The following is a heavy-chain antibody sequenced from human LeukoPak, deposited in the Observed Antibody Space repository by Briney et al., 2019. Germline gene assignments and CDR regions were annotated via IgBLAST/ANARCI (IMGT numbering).Heavy chain of an antibody. V-gene: IGHV1-2*02. CDR1: GYTFTGYY. CDR2: INPNSGGT. Sequence: ASVKVSCKASGYTFTGYYMHTVRQAPGQGLEWMGWINPNSGGTNYAQKFQGTVTMTRDTSISTAYMELSRLRSDDTAVYYCARVGSGYYYSTFPDYWGQGTLVTVSS. J-gene: IGHJ4*02. D-gene: IGHD3-22*01. CDR3: ARVGSGYYYSTFPDY.